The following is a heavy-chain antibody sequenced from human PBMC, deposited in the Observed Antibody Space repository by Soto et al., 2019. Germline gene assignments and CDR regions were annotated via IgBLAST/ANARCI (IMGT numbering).Heavy chain of an antibody. V-gene: IGHV1-69*01. CDR1: GGTFSSYT. CDR3: AREGSYDGGGCSKFGY. Sequence: QVQLVQSGAEVKKPGSSVKVSCKASGGTFSSYTISWVRQAPGQGLEWMGEIIPMFVTTNYALNFQDRVTITADESKATVYLELTSPIYEDTAIYYCAREGSYDGGGCSKFGYWGQGTQVSVSS. J-gene: IGHJ4*02. D-gene: IGHD3-22*01. CDR2: IIPMFVTT.